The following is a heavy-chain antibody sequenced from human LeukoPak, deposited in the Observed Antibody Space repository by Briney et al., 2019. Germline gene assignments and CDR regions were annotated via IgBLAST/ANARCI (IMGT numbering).Heavy chain of an antibody. CDR2: ATNRATGYTT. J-gene: IGHJ4*02. V-gene: IGHV3-72*01. CDR3: TRDGAYYDFWSGYVDY. D-gene: IGHD3-3*01. CDR1: GLTFSDYY. Sequence: PGGSLRLSCTASGLTFSDYYMDWVRQAPGKGLEWVGRATNRATGYTTHYAASVKGRFTVSRDDSKNSLYLQMNSLKTEDTAVYYCTRDGAYYDFWSGYVDYRGQGTLVTVSS.